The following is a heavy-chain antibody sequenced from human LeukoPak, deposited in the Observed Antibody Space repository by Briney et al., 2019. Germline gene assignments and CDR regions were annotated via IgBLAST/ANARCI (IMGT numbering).Heavy chain of an antibody. CDR1: GFTFSSYA. CDR3: AKGKGSGSYYFDY. Sequence: PGGSLRLSCTASGFTFSSYAMSWVRQAPGKGLEWVSVISGSGSSTYYGDSVKGRFTISRDNSKNTLYLQMNSLRAEDTAVYYCAKGKGSGSYYFDYWGQGTLVTVSS. V-gene: IGHV3-23*01. J-gene: IGHJ4*02. CDR2: ISGSGSST. D-gene: IGHD6-19*01.